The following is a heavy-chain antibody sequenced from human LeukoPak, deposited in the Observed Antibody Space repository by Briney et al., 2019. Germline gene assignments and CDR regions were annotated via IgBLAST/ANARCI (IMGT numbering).Heavy chain of an antibody. V-gene: IGHV4-34*01. CDR3: ARYSSGWYYFDY. D-gene: IGHD6-19*01. CDR2: INHSGST. CDR1: GGSFSGYY. Sequence: SETLSLTCAVYGGSFSGYYWSWIRQPPGKGLEWIGEINHSGSTNYNPSLKSRVTISVDTSKNQFSLKLSSVTAADTAVYYCARYSSGWYYFDYWGQGTLVTVSS. J-gene: IGHJ4*02.